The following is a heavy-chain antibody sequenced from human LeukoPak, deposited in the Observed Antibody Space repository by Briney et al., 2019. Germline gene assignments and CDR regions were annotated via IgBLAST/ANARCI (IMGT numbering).Heavy chain of an antibody. V-gene: IGHV3-30*18. Sequence: GGSLRLSCAASGFTFSSYGMHWVRQAPGKGLEWVAVISYDGSDKYYADSVKGRFTISRDNSKNTLYLQMNSLRAEDTAVYYCAKSIPYYYDSSAAFDIWGQGTMVTVSS. D-gene: IGHD3-22*01. CDR2: ISYDGSDK. CDR3: AKSIPYYYDSSAAFDI. J-gene: IGHJ3*02. CDR1: GFTFSSYG.